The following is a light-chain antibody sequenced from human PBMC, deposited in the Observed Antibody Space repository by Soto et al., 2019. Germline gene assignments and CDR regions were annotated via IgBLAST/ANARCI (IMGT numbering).Light chain of an antibody. Sequence: VMTQAPATLFLSPGERAILSCRSSQSISSNLAWYQQKPGQASRLLXYDASNRATGIPARFSGSGSGTEFTLTISSLQSEDFAVYYCQQYNNWPPITFGQGTRLEIK. V-gene: IGKV3D-15*01. CDR3: QQYNNWPPIT. CDR1: QSISSN. CDR2: DAS. J-gene: IGKJ5*01.